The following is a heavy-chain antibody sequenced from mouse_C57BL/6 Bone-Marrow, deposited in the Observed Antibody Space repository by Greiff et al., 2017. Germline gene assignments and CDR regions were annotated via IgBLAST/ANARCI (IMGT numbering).Heavy chain of an antibody. D-gene: IGHD2-3*01. V-gene: IGHV1-53*01. CDR3: ARCSYYDGYGGFAY. Sequence: QLQHPGTELVKPGASVKLSCKASGYTFTSYWMHWVKQRPGQGLEWIGNINPSNGGTNYNEKFKSKATLTVDKSSSTAYMQRSSLTSEDSAVYYCARCSYYDGYGGFAYWGQGTLVTVSA. CDR2: INPSNGGT. CDR1: GYTFTSYW. J-gene: IGHJ3*01.